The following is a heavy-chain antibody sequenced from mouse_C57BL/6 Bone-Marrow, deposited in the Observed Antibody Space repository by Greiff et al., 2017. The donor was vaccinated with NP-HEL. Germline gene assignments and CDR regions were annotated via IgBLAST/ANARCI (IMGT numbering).Heavy chain of an antibody. CDR1: GYTFTSYG. D-gene: IGHD2-5*01. J-gene: IGHJ3*01. V-gene: IGHV1-81*01. CDR2: IYPRSGNT. Sequence: LQESGAELARPGASVKLSCKASGYTFTSYGISWVKQRTGQGLEWIGEIYPRSGNTYYNEKFKGKATLTADKSSSTAYMELRSLTSEDSAVDCCARRDYSKGAYWGQGTLVTVSA. CDR3: ARRDYSKGAY.